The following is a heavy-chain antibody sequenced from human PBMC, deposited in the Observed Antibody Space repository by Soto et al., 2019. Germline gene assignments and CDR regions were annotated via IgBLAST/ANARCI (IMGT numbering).Heavy chain of an antibody. CDR2: INSDGSST. CDR1: GFTFSTYW. V-gene: IGHV3-74*01. J-gene: IGHJ4*02. D-gene: IGHD1-20*01. Sequence: TGGSLRLSCAASGFTFSTYWMHWVRQAPGKGLEWVSRINSDGSSTNYADSVKGRFAILRDNAKNTLYLQMNSLRAEDTAVYYCARDNWNSNWGQGTLVTVSS. CDR3: ARDNWNSN.